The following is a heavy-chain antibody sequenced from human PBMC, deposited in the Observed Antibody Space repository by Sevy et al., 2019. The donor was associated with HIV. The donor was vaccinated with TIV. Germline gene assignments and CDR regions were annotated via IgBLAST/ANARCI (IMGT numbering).Heavy chain of an antibody. CDR2: IYHRGNT. CDR1: DYSITSGYF. J-gene: IGHJ4*02. CDR3: ASLSVALYEYDYFDY. Sequence: SESLSLTWIVSDYSITSGYFWGWVRQPPGKGLEWIARIYHRGNTDYNPSLKSRVSMSVDTSNNQCSLKLKSVTAAATAVYYCASLSVALYEYDYFDYWGQGILVTVSS. V-gene: IGHV4-38-2*02. D-gene: IGHD5-12*01.